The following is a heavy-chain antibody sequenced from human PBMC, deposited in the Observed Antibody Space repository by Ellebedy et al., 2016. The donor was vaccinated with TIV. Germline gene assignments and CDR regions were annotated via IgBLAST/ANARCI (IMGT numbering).Heavy chain of an antibody. D-gene: IGHD3-10*01. J-gene: IGHJ6*02. Sequence: GGSLRLXXAASGFTFDAYAMHWVRQAPGKGLEWVSGISWNSGSIGYADSVKGRFTISRDNAKNSLYLQMNSLRAEDTALYYCAKDISYGSGSYYNGWGYYYYGMDVWGQGTTVTVSS. V-gene: IGHV3-9*01. CDR1: GFTFDAYA. CDR2: ISWNSGSI. CDR3: AKDISYGSGSYYNGWGYYYYGMDV.